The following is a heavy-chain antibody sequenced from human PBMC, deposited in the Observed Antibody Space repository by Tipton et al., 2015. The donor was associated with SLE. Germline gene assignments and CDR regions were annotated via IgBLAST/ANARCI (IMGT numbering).Heavy chain of an antibody. CDR3: ASPSAQWFGDYYYYGMDV. V-gene: IGHV3-21*04. J-gene: IGHJ6*02. D-gene: IGHD3-16*01. CDR1: GFTFSSYN. CDR2: ISSSSSYI. Sequence: SLRLSCVAFGFTFSSYNMNWVRQAPGKGLEWVSSISSSSSYIYYADSVKGRFTISRDNAKNSLYLQMSSLRSEDTAVYYCASPSAQWFGDYYYYGMDVWGQGTTVTVSS.